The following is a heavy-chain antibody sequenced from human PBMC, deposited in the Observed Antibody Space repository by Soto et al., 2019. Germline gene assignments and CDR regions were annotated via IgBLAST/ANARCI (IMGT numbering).Heavy chain of an antibody. CDR1: GLTFSSYS. D-gene: IGHD3-22*01. J-gene: IGHJ4*02. V-gene: IGHV3-48*01. CDR3: AKDPTSYDSSAQFDS. CDR2: ISSSSSTI. Sequence: PGGSLRLSCAASGLTFSSYSMNWVRQAPGKGLEWVSYISSSSSTIYYADSVKGRFTISRDNAKNSLYLQMNSLRAEDTAVYYCAKDPTSYDSSAQFDSWGQGTLVTVSS.